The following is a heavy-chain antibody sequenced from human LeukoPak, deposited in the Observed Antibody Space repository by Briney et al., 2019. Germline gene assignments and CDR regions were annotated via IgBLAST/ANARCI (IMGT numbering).Heavy chain of an antibody. CDR3: ARARGGSYYYNYMDV. J-gene: IGHJ6*03. Sequence: ASVKVSCKASGGTFSSYAISWVRQAPGQGLEWMGGIIPIFGTANYAQKFQGRVTITADKSTSTAYMELSSLRSEDTAVYYCARARGGSYYYNYMDVWGKGTTVTVSS. CDR2: IIPIFGTA. D-gene: IGHD3-16*01. V-gene: IGHV1-69*06. CDR1: GGTFSSYA.